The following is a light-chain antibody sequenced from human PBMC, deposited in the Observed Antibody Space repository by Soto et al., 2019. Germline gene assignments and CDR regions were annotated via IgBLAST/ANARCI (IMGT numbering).Light chain of an antibody. CDR3: QQYYSWPLT. V-gene: IGKV3-15*01. CDR2: GAS. CDR1: QSVGTS. J-gene: IGKJ4*01. Sequence: ETVMTQSPATLSGSPGERATLSCRASQSVGTSLAWYQQKPGQAPRVLMYGASSRATGVPGRFSGSGSATEFTLTISSLQSEDFAVYYCQQYYSWPLTFGGGTKVEI.